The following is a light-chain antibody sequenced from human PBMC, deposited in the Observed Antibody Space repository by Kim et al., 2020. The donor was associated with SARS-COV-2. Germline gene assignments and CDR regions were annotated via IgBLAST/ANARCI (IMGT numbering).Light chain of an antibody. CDR2: EVS. Sequence: QSALTQPASVSGSPGQSITISCTGTSSDVGNYNLVSWYQHHPGKAPKLMIYEVSKRPSGVSNHFSGSKSGNTASLTISGLQAEDEADYYCCSYAGSSTFVFGGGTQLTVL. V-gene: IGLV2-23*02. CDR1: SSDVGNYNL. J-gene: IGLJ2*01. CDR3: CSYAGSSTFV.